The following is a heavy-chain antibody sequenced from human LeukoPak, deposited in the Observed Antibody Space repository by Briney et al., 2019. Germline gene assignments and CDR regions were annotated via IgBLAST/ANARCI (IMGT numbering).Heavy chain of an antibody. D-gene: IGHD6-13*01. J-gene: IGHJ5*02. V-gene: IGHV1-2*04. CDR3: ATDFVQYSSSPGGS. Sequence: ASVKVSCKASGYTFTGYYMHWVRQAPGQGLEWMGWINPNSGGTNYAQKFQGWVTMTEDTSTDTAYMELSSLRSEDTAVYYCATDFVQYSSSPGGSWGQGTLVTVSS. CDR1: GYTFTGYY. CDR2: INPNSGGT.